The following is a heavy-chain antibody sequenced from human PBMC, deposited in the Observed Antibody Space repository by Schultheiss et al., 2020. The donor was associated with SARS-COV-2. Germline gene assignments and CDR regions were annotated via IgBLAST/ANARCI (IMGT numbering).Heavy chain of an antibody. D-gene: IGHD6-13*01. CDR3: ARHAYSRTFDY. CDR2: IYYSGST. J-gene: IGHJ4*02. CDR1: GGSISSYY. Sequence: ESLKISCTVSGGSISSYYWSWIRQPPGKGLEWIGSIYYSGSTYYNPSLKSRVTISVDTSKNQFSLKLSSVTAADTAVYYCARHAYSRTFDYWGQGTLFTVSS. V-gene: IGHV4-39*01.